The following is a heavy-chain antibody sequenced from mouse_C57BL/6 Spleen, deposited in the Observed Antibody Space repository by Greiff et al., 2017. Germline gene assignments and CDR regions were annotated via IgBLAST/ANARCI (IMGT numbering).Heavy chain of an antibody. V-gene: IGHV3-6*01. Sequence: EVQLQESGPGLVKPSQSLSITCSVTGYSITSGYYWNWIRQFPGNKLEWMGYISYDGSNNYNPSLKNRISITRDTSKNQFFLKLNSVTTEDTATYYCARLYYYGSYYFDYWGQGTTLTVSS. CDR2: ISYDGSN. CDR1: GYSITSGYY. J-gene: IGHJ2*01. CDR3: ARLYYYGSYYFDY. D-gene: IGHD1-1*01.